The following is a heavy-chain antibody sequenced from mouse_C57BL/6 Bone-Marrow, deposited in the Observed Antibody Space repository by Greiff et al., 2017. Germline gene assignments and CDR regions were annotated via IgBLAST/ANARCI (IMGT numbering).Heavy chain of an antibody. CDR2: ISSGSSTI. J-gene: IGHJ4*01. V-gene: IGHV5-17*01. D-gene: IGHD2-1*01. Sequence: EVKLQESGGGLVKPGGSLKLSCAASGFTFSDYGMHWVRQAPEKGLEWVAYISSGSSTIYYADTVKGRFTISRDNAKNTLFLQMTSLRSEDTAMYYCASIYYGNYPYAMDYWGQGTSVTVSS. CDR3: ASIYYGNYPYAMDY. CDR1: GFTFSDYG.